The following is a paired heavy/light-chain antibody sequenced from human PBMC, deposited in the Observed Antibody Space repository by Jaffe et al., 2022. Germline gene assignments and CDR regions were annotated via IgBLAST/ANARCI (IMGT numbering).Light chain of an antibody. CDR1: KLGDKY. J-gene: IGLJ2*01. CDR2: QDS. CDR3: QAWDSSTEDVV. V-gene: IGLV3-1*01. Sequence: SYELTQPPSVSVSPGQTASITCSGDKLGDKYACWYQQKPGQSPVLVIYQDSKRPSGIPERFSGSNSGNTATLTISGTQAMDEADYYCQAWDSSTEDVVFGGGTKLTVL.
Heavy chain of an antibody. CDR3: AKDQVEYCTGGVCYSTRDWYFDL. CDR2: ISGSGGST. V-gene: IGHV3-23*01. Sequence: EVQLLESGGGLVQPGGSLRLSCAASGFTFSSYAMSWVRQAPGKGLEWVSAISGSGGSTYYADSVKGRFTISRDNSKNTLYLQMNSLRAEDTAVYYCAKDQVEYCTGGVCYSTRDWYFDLWGRGTLVTVSS. J-gene: IGHJ2*01. D-gene: IGHD2-8*02. CDR1: GFTFSSYA.